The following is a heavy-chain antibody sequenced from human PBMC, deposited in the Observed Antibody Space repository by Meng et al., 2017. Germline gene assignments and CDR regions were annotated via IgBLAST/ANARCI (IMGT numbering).Heavy chain of an antibody. J-gene: IGHJ3*02. D-gene: IGHD3-22*01. CDR1: GGTFSSYA. V-gene: IGHV1-69*05. Sequence: SVKVSCKASGGTFSSYAISWVRQAPGQGLEWMGGIIPIFGTANYAQKFQGRVTITTDESTSTAYMELSSLRSEDTAVYYCARVGYYYDSSGPLDIWVQGTMVTVSS. CDR3: ARVGYYYDSSGPLDI. CDR2: IIPIFGTA.